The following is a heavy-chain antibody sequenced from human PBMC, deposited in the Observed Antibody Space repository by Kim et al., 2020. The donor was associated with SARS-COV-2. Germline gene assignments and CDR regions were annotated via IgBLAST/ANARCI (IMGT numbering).Heavy chain of an antibody. CDR1: GDSITRYY. D-gene: IGHD5-12*01. CDR3: ARELSGYDYFFDY. CDR2: MYYSGST. V-gene: IGHV4-59*13. Sequence: SETLSLTCTVPGDSITRYYWSWIRQPPGKGLEWIGNMYYSGSTNYNPSLKSRVTISVDTSKNQFSLKLSSVTAADTAVYYCARELSGYDYFFDYWGQGTL. J-gene: IGHJ4*02.